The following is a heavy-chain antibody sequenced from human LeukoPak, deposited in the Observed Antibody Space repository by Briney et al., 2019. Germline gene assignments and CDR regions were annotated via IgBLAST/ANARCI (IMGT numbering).Heavy chain of an antibody. CDR2: IIPIFGTA. CDR3: ARDKGITMVRGVEYNWFDP. J-gene: IGHJ5*02. V-gene: IGHV1-69*06. Sequence: ASVKVSCKASGGTFSSYAISWVRQAPGQGLEWMGGIIPIFGTANYAQKFQGRVTITADKSTSTAYMELSSLRSEDTAVYYCARDKGITMVRGVEYNWFDPWGRGTLVTVSS. CDR1: GGTFSSYA. D-gene: IGHD3-10*01.